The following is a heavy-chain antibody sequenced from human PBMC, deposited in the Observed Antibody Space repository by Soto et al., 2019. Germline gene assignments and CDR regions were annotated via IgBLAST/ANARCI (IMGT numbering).Heavy chain of an antibody. V-gene: IGHV4-30-4*01. Sequence: PSETLSLTWTVSGDSINTGDYYWIWLRQPPRKGLEWIGYIYYTGSTYYNPSLKSQFTISIDTSKTQFSLKVNSVTAADTAVYYCARIPLLQGGWFDPWGQGTLVTVSS. CDR2: IYYTGST. CDR1: GDSINTGDYY. J-gene: IGHJ5*02. CDR3: ARIPLLQGGWFDP. D-gene: IGHD1-26*01.